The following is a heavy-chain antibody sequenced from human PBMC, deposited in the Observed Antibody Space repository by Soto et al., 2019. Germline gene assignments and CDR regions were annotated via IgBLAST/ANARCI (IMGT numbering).Heavy chain of an antibody. Sequence: ASVKVSCKASGYTFTSYGISWVRQAPGQGLEWMGWISAYNGNTNYAQKLQGRVTMTTDTSTSTAYMELRSLRSDDTAVYYCARAFWGELLFSGWFDPWGQGTLVTGSS. CDR2: ISAYNGNT. CDR3: ARAFWGELLFSGWFDP. D-gene: IGHD3-10*01. V-gene: IGHV1-18*01. J-gene: IGHJ5*02. CDR1: GYTFTSYG.